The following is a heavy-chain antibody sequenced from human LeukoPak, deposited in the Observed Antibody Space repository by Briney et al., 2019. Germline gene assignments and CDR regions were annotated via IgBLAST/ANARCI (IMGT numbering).Heavy chain of an antibody. V-gene: IGHV4-59*01. D-gene: IGHD1-1*01. CDR2: IHYTGST. CDR3: AKDRVPGGY. J-gene: IGHJ1*01. CDR1: GGSMSGSY. Sequence: PSETLSLSCTVPGGSMSGSYWSWSRQPPGKGLEWIGSIHYTGSTNYNTSIKCRLTISLDTSKNQFSVKLNSVTAADTAVYYCAKDRVPGGYWSQGTLVTVSS.